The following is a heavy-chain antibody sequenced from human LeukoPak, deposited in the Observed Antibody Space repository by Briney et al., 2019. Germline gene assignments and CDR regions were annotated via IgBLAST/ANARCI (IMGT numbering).Heavy chain of an antibody. D-gene: IGHD3-10*01. Sequence: PGGSLRLSCAASGFTFSRYAMSWVRQAPGKGLEWVSAVSGSGCSTYYADSVKGLFTISRDNSKNTLYLQMNSLRAEDTAVYYCAKRMIRGVNHDAFDLWGQGTMVTVSS. V-gene: IGHV3-23*01. J-gene: IGHJ3*01. CDR1: GFTFSRYA. CDR2: VSGSGCST. CDR3: AKRMIRGVNHDAFDL.